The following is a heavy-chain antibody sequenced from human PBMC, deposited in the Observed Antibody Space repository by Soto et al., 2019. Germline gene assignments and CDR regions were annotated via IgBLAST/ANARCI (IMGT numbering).Heavy chain of an antibody. J-gene: IGHJ5*02. Sequence: ASVKVSCKASGYTFTIYAMHWVRQAPGQRLEWMGWINAGNGNTKYSQKFQGRVTITRDTSASTAYMELSSLRSEDTAVYYCARGTRTFRVAPPRGQRTLVTGSS. D-gene: IGHD3-3*01. CDR2: INAGNGNT. CDR1: GYTFTIYA. V-gene: IGHV1-3*01. CDR3: ARGTRTFRVAPP.